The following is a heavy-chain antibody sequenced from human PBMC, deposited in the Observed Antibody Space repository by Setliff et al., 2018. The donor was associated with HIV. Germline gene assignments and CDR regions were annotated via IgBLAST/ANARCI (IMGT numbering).Heavy chain of an antibody. CDR2: IYGYSAKT. CDR3: ARSGGSPPYSSGLLILDF. CDR1: GYTFTNYG. J-gene: IGHJ4*02. V-gene: IGHV1-18*01. D-gene: IGHD6-19*01. Sequence: ASVKVSCKASGYTFTNYGITWVRQAPGQGLEWMGWIYGYSAKTNYAQKIQGRLTMTIDPSASTAYMELRNLRSDDTAIYYCARSGGSPPYSSGLLILDFWGQGSLVAVSS.